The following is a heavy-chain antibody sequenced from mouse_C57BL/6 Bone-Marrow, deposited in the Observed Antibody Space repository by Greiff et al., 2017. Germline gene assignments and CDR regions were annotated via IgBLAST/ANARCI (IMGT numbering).Heavy chain of an antibody. V-gene: IGHV1-47*01. CDR1: GYTFTTYP. J-gene: IGHJ2*01. D-gene: IGHD1-1*01. CDR2: FHPYNDDT. CDR3: ARWRGKLRFFDY. Sequence: QVQLKESGAELVKPGASVKMSCKASGYTFTTYPIEWMKQNHGKSLEWLGNFHPYNDDTKYNEKFKGKATLTVEKSSSTVYLALIRLTSDVSAVYYFARWRGKLRFFDYWGQGTTLTGSS.